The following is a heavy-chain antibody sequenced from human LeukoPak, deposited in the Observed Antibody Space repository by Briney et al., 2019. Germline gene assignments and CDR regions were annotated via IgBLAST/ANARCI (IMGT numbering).Heavy chain of an antibody. CDR1: GGSIGSSSYY. J-gene: IGHJ4*02. V-gene: IGHV4-39*01. Sequence: PSETLSLTCTVSGGSIGSSSYYWGWIRQPPGKGLEWIGSIYYSGSTYYNPSLKSRVTISVDTSKNQFSLKLSSVTAADTAVYYCARHSPNYDILTGYGAYYFDYWGQGTLVTVSS. D-gene: IGHD3-9*01. CDR2: IYYSGST. CDR3: ARHSPNYDILTGYGAYYFDY.